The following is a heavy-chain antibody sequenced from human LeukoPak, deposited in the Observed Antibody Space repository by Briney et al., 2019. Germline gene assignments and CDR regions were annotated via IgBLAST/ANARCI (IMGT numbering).Heavy chain of an antibody. J-gene: IGHJ4*02. D-gene: IGHD3-10*01. CDR3: ARVWFGELLPHLDY. Sequence: GGSLRLSCAASGFTFSSYAMSWVRQAPGKGLEWVSFIYSGDSTYYADSVKGRFTISTDNAENSLYLQMNSLRAEDTAVYYCARVWFGELLPHLDYWGQGTLVTVSS. V-gene: IGHV3-23*03. CDR1: GFTFSSYA. CDR2: IYSGDST.